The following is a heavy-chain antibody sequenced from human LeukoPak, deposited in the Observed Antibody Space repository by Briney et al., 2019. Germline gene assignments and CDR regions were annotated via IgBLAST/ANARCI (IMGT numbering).Heavy chain of an antibody. V-gene: IGHV3-23*01. Sequence: GGSLRLSCAASGFTFSSYAMSWVRQAPGKGLEWVSAISGSGGSTYYADSVKGRFTISRDSSKNTLYLQMNSLRAEDTAVYYCAKDSSGRQPSTDFDYWGQGTLVTVSS. CDR3: AKDSSGRQPSTDFDY. J-gene: IGHJ4*02. CDR1: GFTFSSYA. D-gene: IGHD6-19*01. CDR2: ISGSGGST.